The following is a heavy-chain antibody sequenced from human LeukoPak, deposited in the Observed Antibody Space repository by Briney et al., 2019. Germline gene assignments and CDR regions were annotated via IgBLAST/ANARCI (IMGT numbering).Heavy chain of an antibody. D-gene: IGHD3-16*01. CDR1: GGAFSGYY. Sequence: SQTLCLTCAVYGGAFSGYYRSWIRQPPPKGLEWIGEINHSGRTNYNPSLKSPVTISVDTSKNQFSLKLSSVTAADPAVYYCARGSLGYYYYYMDVWGKGTTVTVSS. V-gene: IGHV4-34*01. CDR3: ARGSLGYYYYYMDV. J-gene: IGHJ6*03. CDR2: INHSGRT.